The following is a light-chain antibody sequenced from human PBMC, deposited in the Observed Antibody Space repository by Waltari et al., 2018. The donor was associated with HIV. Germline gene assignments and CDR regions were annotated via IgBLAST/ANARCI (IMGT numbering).Light chain of an antibody. Sequence: QSVLTQPPSASGTPGQRVTISCSGGSSNIGSNAVSWYQQLPGTAPKLPSYSENQGPCGVPYRVSVSKSGTSASLAISGLQSEDVADYHCAGWDDSVDGPVFGGGTILTVL. CDR3: AGWDDSVDGPV. J-gene: IGLJ3*02. CDR1: SSNIGSNA. CDR2: SEN. V-gene: IGLV1-44*01.